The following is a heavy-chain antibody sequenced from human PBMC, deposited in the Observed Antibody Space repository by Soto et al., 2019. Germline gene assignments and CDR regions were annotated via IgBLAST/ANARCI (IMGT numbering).Heavy chain of an antibody. CDR3: AKDSRYSGSYDPMYYFDY. D-gene: IGHD1-26*01. Sequence: ASVKVSCKASGYTFTSYDINWVRQATGQGLEWMGWMNPNSGNTGYAQKFQGRVTMTRNTSISTAYMELSSLRAEDTAVYYCAKDSRYSGSYDPMYYFDYWGQGTLVTVSS. CDR1: GYTFTSYD. V-gene: IGHV1-8*01. CDR2: MNPNSGNT. J-gene: IGHJ4*02.